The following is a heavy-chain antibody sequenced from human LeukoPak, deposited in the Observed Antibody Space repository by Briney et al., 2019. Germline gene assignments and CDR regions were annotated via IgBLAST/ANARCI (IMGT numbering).Heavy chain of an antibody. J-gene: IGHJ6*02. Sequence: GESLKISCKGSGYRFANYWIAWVRQMPGKGLEWMGIIYPDDSDARYSPSFQGQVTISADKSFSTAYLQWSSLKASDSAMYYCARRAGSTGSEYYGMDVWGQGTTVTVSS. CDR3: ARRAGSTGSEYYGMDV. D-gene: IGHD5-12*01. CDR1: GYRFANYW. CDR2: IYPDDSDA. V-gene: IGHV5-51*01.